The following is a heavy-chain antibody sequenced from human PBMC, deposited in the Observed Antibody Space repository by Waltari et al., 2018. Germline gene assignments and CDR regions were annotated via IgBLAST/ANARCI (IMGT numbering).Heavy chain of an antibody. D-gene: IGHD6-13*01. J-gene: IGHJ4*02. CDR3: AKVRGASSYYFDY. CDR2: ISGSGGSK. V-gene: IGHV3-23*01. CDR1: GFTFSSYA. Sequence: EVQLLESGGGLVQPGGSLRLSCAASGFTFSSYAMSWVRQAPGKGLEWVSAISGSGGSKYYADSVKGRFTIARDNSKNTLYLQMNSLRAEDTAVYYCAKVRGASSYYFDYWGQGTLVTVSS.